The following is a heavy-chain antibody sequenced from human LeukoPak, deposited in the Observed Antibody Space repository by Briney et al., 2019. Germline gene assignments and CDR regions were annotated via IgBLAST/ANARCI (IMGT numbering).Heavy chain of an antibody. CDR1: GYTFTSSD. CDR3: ARAGGGSSWYSVLDY. CDR2: TNTNNGNT. V-gene: IGHV1-8*01. D-gene: IGHD6-13*01. J-gene: IGHJ4*02. Sequence: ASVKVSCKASGYTFTSSDINWVRQATGQGLEWMGWTNTNNGNTGYAQKFQGRVTMTRNTSISTAYMELSSLTSEDTAVYHCARAGGGSSWYSVLDYWGQGTLVTVSS.